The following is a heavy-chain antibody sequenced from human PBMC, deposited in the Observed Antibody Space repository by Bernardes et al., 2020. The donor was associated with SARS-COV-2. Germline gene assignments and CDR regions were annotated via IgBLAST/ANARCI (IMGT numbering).Heavy chain of an antibody. J-gene: IGHJ4*02. D-gene: IGHD3-10*01. Sequence: GSLKLSCAASGFTFGSYAMTWVRQAPGKGLEWVSSISGSGGSTYYANSEKGRFTISRDNSKNTVHLQLNSLTPDDTAVYYCAKFRDHYGSAFDYWGQGTLVTVSS. CDR3: AKFRDHYGSAFDY. CDR1: GFTFGSYA. V-gene: IGHV3-23*01. CDR2: ISGSGGST.